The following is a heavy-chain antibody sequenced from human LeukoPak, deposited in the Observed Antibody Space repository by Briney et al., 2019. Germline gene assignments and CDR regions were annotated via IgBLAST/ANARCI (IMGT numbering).Heavy chain of an antibody. V-gene: IGHV3-23*01. J-gene: IGHJ6*03. CDR3: ANRGSGRRFYYYMDV. Sequence: GGSLRLSCAASGFTFSSYAMSWVRQAPGKGLEWVSAISGSGGSTYYADSVKGRFTISRDNSKNTLYLQMNSLRAEDTAVYYCANRGSGRRFYYYMDVWGKGTTVTVSS. CDR1: GFTFSSYA. CDR2: ISGSGGST. D-gene: IGHD3-10*01.